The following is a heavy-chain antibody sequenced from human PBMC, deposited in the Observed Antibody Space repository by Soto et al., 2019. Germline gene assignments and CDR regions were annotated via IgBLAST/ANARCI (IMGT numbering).Heavy chain of an antibody. CDR3: ARHKRDLRFLEWSYYFDY. Sequence: QVQLVESGGGVVQPGRSLRLSCAASGFTFSSYAIHWVRQAPGKGLEWVALISYDGSNKCYADSVKGRFTISRDNSKNTXXLQMNSLRAEDTAVYYCARHKRDLRFLEWSYYFDYWGQGTLVTVSS. V-gene: IGHV3-30-3*01. D-gene: IGHD3-3*01. CDR1: GFTFSSYA. CDR2: ISYDGSNK. J-gene: IGHJ4*02.